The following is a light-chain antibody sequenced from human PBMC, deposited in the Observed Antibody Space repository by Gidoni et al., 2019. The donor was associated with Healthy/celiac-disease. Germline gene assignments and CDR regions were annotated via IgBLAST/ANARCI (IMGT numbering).Light chain of an antibody. CDR3: QQRSTWLGVT. V-gene: IGKV3-11*01. J-gene: IGKJ5*01. CDR2: DAS. Sequence: ESVLRQSPATLSLSPGERATLSCRASQSVSSYLAWYQQKPGQAPRLLIYDASNRATGIPARFSGSGSGTDFTLPITSLEPEDFAVYYCQQRSTWLGVTFGQGTRLEIK. CDR1: QSVSSY.